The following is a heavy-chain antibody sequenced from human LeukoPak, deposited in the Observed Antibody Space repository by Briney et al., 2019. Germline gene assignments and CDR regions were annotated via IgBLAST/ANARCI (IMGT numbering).Heavy chain of an antibody. CDR2: IYPGDSDT. D-gene: IGHD3-3*01. V-gene: IGHV5-51*01. CDR3: ARHRYGGGYDFWSGYSDYYYMDV. Sequence: GESLKISCKGSGYSFTSYWIGWVRQMPGKGLEWMGIIYPGDSDTRYGPSFQGQVTISADKSISTAYLQWSSLKASDTAMYYCARHRYGGGYDFWSGYSDYYYMDVWGKGTTVTVSS. CDR1: GYSFTSYW. J-gene: IGHJ6*03.